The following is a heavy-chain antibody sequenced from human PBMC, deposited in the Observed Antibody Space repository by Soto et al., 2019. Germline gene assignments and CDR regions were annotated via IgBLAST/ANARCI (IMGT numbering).Heavy chain of an antibody. D-gene: IGHD6-19*01. CDR1: GYTFTSYA. V-gene: IGHV1-3*01. CDR3: AREGYSSGWYVDYYYGMDV. J-gene: IGHJ6*02. CDR2: INAGNGNT. Sequence: ASVKVSCKASGYTFTSYAMHWVRQAPGQRLEWMGWINAGNGNTKYSQKFQGRVTITRDTSASTAYMELSSLRSEDTAVYYCAREGYSSGWYVDYYYGMDVWGQGTMVTVSS.